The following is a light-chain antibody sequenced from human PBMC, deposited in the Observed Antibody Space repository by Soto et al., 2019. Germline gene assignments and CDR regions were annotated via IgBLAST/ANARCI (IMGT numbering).Light chain of an antibody. Sequence: EIVLTQSPATLSLSPGERATLSCRASQSVSIYLAWYQQKPGQAPRLLIYDASNRATGIPARFSGSGSGTDFTLTISSLEPEDLAVYYCQQRGNRPPWTFGQGTKVDIK. V-gene: IGKV3-11*01. CDR2: DAS. J-gene: IGKJ1*01. CDR3: QQRGNRPPWT. CDR1: QSVSIY.